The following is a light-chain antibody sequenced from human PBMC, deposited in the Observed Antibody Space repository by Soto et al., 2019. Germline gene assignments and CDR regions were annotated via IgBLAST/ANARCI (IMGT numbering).Light chain of an antibody. CDR1: QSVSSSF. V-gene: IGKV3-20*01. CDR3: QQYSSPPT. CDR2: GAS. J-gene: IGKJ1*01. Sequence: EIVLTQSPGTLSLSPGERATLSCRASQSVSSSFLAWYQQKPDQAPRLLIYGASSRATGIPDRFSGSGSGTAFTLTISRMAPIDFAPSYCQQYSSPPTFGQGTKVEIK.